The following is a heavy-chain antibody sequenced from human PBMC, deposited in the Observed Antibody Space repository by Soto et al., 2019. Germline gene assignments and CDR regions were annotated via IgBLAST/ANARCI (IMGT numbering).Heavy chain of an antibody. D-gene: IGHD5-18*01. V-gene: IGHV1-69*06. CDR3: ARDYRGYSYGFDY. J-gene: IGHJ4*02. Sequence: SVKVSCKASGGTFSSYAISWVRQAPGQGLEWMGGIIPIFGTANYAQKFQGRVTITADKSTSTAYMELSSLRSEDTAVYYCARDYRGYSYGFDYWGQGTLVTVSS. CDR1: GGTFSSYA. CDR2: IIPIFGTA.